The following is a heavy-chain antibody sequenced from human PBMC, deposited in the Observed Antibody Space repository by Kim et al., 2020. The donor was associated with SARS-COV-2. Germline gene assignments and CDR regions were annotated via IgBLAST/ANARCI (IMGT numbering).Heavy chain of an antibody. CDR1: GFTFSSYA. Sequence: GGSLRLSCAASGFTFSSYAMSWVRQAPGKGLEWVSAISGSGGSTYYADSVKGRFTISRDNSKNTLYLQMNSLRAEDTAVYYCAKDISIEITIFGVVTKPLFDYWGQGTLVTGSS. CDR3: AKDISIEITIFGVVTKPLFDY. D-gene: IGHD3-3*01. V-gene: IGHV3-23*01. CDR2: ISGSGGST. J-gene: IGHJ4*02.